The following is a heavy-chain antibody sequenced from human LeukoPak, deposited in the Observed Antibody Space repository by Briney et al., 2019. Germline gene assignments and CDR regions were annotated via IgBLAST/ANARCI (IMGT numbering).Heavy chain of an antibody. CDR2: ISGSGGST. Sequence: GGSLRLXCAASGFTFSSYAMSWVRRAPGKGLEWVSAISGSGGSTYYADSVKGRFTISRDNSKNTLYLQMNSLRAEDTAVYYCAKDLDYGDYSFDYWGQGTLVTVSS. J-gene: IGHJ4*02. V-gene: IGHV3-23*01. CDR1: GFTFSSYA. D-gene: IGHD4-17*01. CDR3: AKDLDYGDYSFDY.